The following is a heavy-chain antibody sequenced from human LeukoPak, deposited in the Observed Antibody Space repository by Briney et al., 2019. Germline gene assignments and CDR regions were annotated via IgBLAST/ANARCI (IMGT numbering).Heavy chain of an antibody. D-gene: IGHD3-10*01. CDR2: INPNSGGT. V-gene: IGHV1-2*02. CDR3: ARVQKLGITMALSI. Sequence: GASVKVSCKASGYTFTGYYMHWVRQAPGQALEWMGWINPNSGGTNYAQKFQGRVTMTRDSSMRTAYMEVSRLRSDDTAVYYCARVQKLGITMALSIWGQGTMVTVSS. J-gene: IGHJ3*02. CDR1: GYTFTGYY.